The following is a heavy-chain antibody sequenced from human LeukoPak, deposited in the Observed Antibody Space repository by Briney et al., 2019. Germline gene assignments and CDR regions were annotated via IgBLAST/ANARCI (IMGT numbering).Heavy chain of an antibody. D-gene: IGHD6-13*01. CDR1: GVSISSSY. Sequence: SETLSLTCTVSGVSISSSYWSWIRQSPGEGLEWIGYIYDSGSSKYNPSLKHRVTISVDTSKNQFSLKLSSVTAADTAVYYCARHGIGQYSSSWYTYYYYYMDVWGKGTTVTVSS. CDR3: ARHGIGQYSSSWYTYYYYYMDV. CDR2: IYDSGSS. V-gene: IGHV4-59*08. J-gene: IGHJ6*03.